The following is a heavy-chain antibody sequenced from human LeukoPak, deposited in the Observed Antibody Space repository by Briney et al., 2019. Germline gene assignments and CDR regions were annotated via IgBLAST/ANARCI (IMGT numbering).Heavy chain of an antibody. Sequence: PGGSLRLSCAASGFTFSSYAMSWVRQAPGKGLEWVSTITGSGSSTYYADSVKGRFTISRDNSKNTLYLQMNSLRAEDTAVYYCAKDSRYSDSSGCYLPWGQGTLVTVSS. V-gene: IGHV3-23*01. D-gene: IGHD3-22*01. CDR3: AKDSRYSDSSGCYLP. CDR1: GFTFSSYA. J-gene: IGHJ5*02. CDR2: ITGSGSST.